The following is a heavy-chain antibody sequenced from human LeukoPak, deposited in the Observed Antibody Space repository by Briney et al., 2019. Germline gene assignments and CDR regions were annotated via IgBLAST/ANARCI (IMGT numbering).Heavy chain of an antibody. Sequence: SETLSLTCTVSGASIRNSTYYWGWIRQPPGKGLEWIGSLYYSGSTYYSPSLENRVTISLDTSKNQFSLKLSSVTAADTAVYYCARAPAATVTGAFDIWGQGTMVTVSS. J-gene: IGHJ3*02. V-gene: IGHV4-39*01. CDR1: GASIRNSTYY. CDR2: LYYSGST. CDR3: ARAPAATVTGAFDI. D-gene: IGHD4-17*01.